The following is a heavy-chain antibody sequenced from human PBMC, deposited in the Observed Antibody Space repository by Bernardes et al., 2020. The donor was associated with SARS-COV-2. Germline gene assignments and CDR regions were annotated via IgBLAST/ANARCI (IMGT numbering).Heavy chain of an antibody. J-gene: IGHJ4*02. D-gene: IGHD1-26*01. CDR3: ARDQWELHYRTFDY. Sequence: GGSLRLSCAASGFTFSSYEMNWVRQAPGKGLEWVSYISSSGSTIYYADSVKGRFTISRDNAKNSLYLQMNSLRAEDTAVYYCARDQWELHYRTFDYWGQGTLVTVSS. CDR2: ISSSGSTI. CDR1: GFTFSSYE. V-gene: IGHV3-48*03.